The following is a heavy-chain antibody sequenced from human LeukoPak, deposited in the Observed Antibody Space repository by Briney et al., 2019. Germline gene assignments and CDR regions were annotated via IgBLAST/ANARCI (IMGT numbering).Heavy chain of an antibody. CDR1: GYSITSTSF. D-gene: IGHD3-3*01. Sequence: SETLSLTCSVSGYSITSTSFWAWIRQTPGKGLEWIGSINHLGSAYYNPSLKSRVTISVDTSKNQFSLKLSSVTAADTAVYYCARGTPGFLEWLLGYFDYWGQGTLVTVSS. J-gene: IGHJ4*02. CDR2: INHLGSA. V-gene: IGHV4-38-2*02. CDR3: ARGTPGFLEWLLGYFDY.